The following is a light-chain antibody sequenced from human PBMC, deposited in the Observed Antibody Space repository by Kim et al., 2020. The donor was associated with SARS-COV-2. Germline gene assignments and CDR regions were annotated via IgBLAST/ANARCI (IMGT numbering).Light chain of an antibody. J-gene: IGLJ1*01. CDR1: GSDVGGYNS. Sequence: GQSNTISGTGTGSDVGGYNSVSSYQQHPGKAPRLIIYDSSGRASGVSNRFSGSQSGNTASLTISGLRAEDEADYYCSSHTTSSTYVFGSGTKVTVL. V-gene: IGLV2-14*03. CDR2: DSS. CDR3: SSHTTSSTYV.